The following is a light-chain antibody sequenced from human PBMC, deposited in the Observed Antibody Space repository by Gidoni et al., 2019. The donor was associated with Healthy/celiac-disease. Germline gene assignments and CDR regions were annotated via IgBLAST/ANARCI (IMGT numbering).Light chain of an antibody. CDR3: QQYDNLPR. J-gene: IGKJ3*01. Sequence: DIQMTQSPSSLSASVGDRVTITCQASQDISNYLHWYQQKPGKAPKLLIYDASNLETGFPSRFSGSGSGTDFTFTISSLQPEDIATYYCQQYDNLPRFGPGTKVDIK. CDR1: QDISNY. CDR2: DAS. V-gene: IGKV1-33*01.